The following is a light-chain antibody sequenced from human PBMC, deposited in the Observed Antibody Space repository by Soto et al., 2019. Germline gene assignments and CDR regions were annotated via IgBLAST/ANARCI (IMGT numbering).Light chain of an antibody. V-gene: IGLV1-44*01. Sequence: QSVLTQPPSASGTPGQRVTISCSGSSSNIGSNTVNWYQQLPGTAPKLLIYSNNQRPLGVPDRFSGSRSGSSASLAISGLQSEDEGDYYCAAWDDSLNGRGVFGGGTKVTVL. CDR1: SSNIGSNT. J-gene: IGLJ3*02. CDR2: SNN. CDR3: AAWDDSLNGRGV.